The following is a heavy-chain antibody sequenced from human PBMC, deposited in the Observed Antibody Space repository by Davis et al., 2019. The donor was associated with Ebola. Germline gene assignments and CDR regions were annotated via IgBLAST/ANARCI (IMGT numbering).Heavy chain of an antibody. Sequence: SETLSLTCAVYGGSFSAYYWSWIRQPPGKGLEWIGEINHSGSTNYNPSLKSRVTISVDKSKNQFSLKLSSVTAADTAVYYCAREGSGAAFDIWGQGTMVTVSS. CDR3: AREGSGAAFDI. D-gene: IGHD3-10*01. V-gene: IGHV4-34*01. CDR1: GGSFSAYY. J-gene: IGHJ3*02. CDR2: INHSGST.